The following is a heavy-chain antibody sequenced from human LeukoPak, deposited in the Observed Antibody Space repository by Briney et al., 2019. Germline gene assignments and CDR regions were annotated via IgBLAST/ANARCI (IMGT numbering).Heavy chain of an antibody. CDR3: ARDKERAAAGMLDP. Sequence: GGSLRLSCAASGFTFSSYGMHWVRQAPGKGLEWVAVIWYDGSNKYYADSVKGRFTISRDNSKNTLYLQMNSLRAEDTAVYYCARDKERAAAGMLDPWGQGTLVTVSS. CDR2: IWYDGSNK. D-gene: IGHD6-13*01. J-gene: IGHJ5*02. V-gene: IGHV3-33*01. CDR1: GFTFSSYG.